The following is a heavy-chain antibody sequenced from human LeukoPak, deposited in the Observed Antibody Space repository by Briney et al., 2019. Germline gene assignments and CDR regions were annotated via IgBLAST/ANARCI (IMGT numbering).Heavy chain of an antibody. CDR3: ARVTVGNGVVPARSLYYFDY. Sequence: SQTLSLTCTVSGGSISSGGYDWGWIRQPRGKGLEWIGYIYHSGSTYYNPSLKSRVTISVDRSKNQFSLKLSSVTAADTAVYYCARVTVGNGVVPARSLYYFDYWGQGTLVTVSS. CDR1: GGSISSGGYD. J-gene: IGHJ4*02. D-gene: IGHD2-2*01. CDR2: IYHSGST. V-gene: IGHV4-30-2*01.